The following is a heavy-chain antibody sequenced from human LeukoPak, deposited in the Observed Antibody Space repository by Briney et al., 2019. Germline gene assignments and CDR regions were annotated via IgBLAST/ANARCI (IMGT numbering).Heavy chain of an antibody. J-gene: IGHJ4*02. V-gene: IGHV3-20*04. Sequence: GGSLRLSCAASGFTFDDYGMSWVRQAPGKGLESVSGINWNGGSTGYADSVKGRFTISRDNAKNSLYLQMNSLRAEDTALYYCARDDYGDYYFDYWGQGTLVTVSS. CDR1: GFTFDDYG. CDR2: INWNGGST. D-gene: IGHD4-17*01. CDR3: ARDDYGDYYFDY.